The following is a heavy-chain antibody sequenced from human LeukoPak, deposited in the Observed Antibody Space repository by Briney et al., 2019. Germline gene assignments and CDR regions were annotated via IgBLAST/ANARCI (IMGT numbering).Heavy chain of an antibody. CDR1: GITLSDHY. Sequence: GGSLRLSCAASGITLSDHYMDWVRQAPGKGLEWVSYISSSGSQTNNQASVKGRFTISRDNAKTSLYLQMSSLRAEDTAVYYCVIFASGGDRFDCWGQGTLVTVSS. J-gene: IGHJ4*02. CDR2: ISSSGSQT. V-gene: IGHV3-11*06. CDR3: VIFASGGDRFDC. D-gene: IGHD2-21*01.